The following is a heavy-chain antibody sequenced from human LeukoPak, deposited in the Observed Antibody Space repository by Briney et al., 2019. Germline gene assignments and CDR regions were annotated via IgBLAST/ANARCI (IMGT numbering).Heavy chain of an antibody. CDR1: GYSISGGYY. CDR2: IYHTGST. J-gene: IGHJ4*02. V-gene: IGHV4-38-2*02. Sequence: SETLSLTCTVSGYSISGGYYWGWIRQPPGKGLEWIGSIYHTGSTYYNPSLKSRVTISVDTSKNQFSLRLSSETAADTAVYYCARVGDYSNYVLSYWGQGTLVTVSS. CDR3: ARVGDYSNYVLSY. D-gene: IGHD4-11*01.